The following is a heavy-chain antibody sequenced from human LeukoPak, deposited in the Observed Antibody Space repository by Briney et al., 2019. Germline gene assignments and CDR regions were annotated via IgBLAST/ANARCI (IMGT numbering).Heavy chain of an antibody. D-gene: IGHD2-15*01. CDR1: GGSISSSSYY. CDR2: IYYSGST. Sequence: SETLSLTCTVSGGSISSSSYYWGWIRQPPGKGLEWIGSIYYSGSTYYNPSLKSRVTISVDTSKNQFSLKLSSVTAADTAVYYCARADYDIVVVVAANVPVGRSSWFDPWGQGTLVTVSS. J-gene: IGHJ5*02. V-gene: IGHV4-39*01. CDR3: ARADYDIVVVVAANVPVGRSSWFDP.